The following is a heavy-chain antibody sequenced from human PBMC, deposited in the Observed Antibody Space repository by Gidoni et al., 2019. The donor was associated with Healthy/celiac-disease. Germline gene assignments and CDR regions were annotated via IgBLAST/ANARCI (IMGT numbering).Heavy chain of an antibody. CDR2: INHSGST. Sequence: QVQLQQWGAGLLKPSETLSLTCAVYGGSFSGYYWSWIRQPPGKGLEWIGEINHSGSTNYHPSLKSRVTISVDTSKNQFSLKLSSVTAADTAVYYCARGREKYNWFDPWGQGTLVTVSS. J-gene: IGHJ5*02. V-gene: IGHV4-34*01. CDR3: ARGREKYNWFDP. CDR1: GGSFSGYY.